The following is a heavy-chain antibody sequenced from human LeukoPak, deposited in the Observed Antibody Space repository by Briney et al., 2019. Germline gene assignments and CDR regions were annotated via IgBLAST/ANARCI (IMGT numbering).Heavy chain of an antibody. CDR3: ARALTYYYGSGSYSNYGMDV. J-gene: IGHJ6*02. CDR2: ISSSSSYI. D-gene: IGHD3-10*01. Sequence: GGSLRLSCAASGFTFSSYSMNWVRQAPGKGLEWVSSISSSSSYIYYADSVKGRFTISRDNAKNSLYLQMNSLRAEDTAVYYCARALTYYYGSGSYSNYGMDVWGQGTTVTVSS. CDR1: GFTFSSYS. V-gene: IGHV3-21*01.